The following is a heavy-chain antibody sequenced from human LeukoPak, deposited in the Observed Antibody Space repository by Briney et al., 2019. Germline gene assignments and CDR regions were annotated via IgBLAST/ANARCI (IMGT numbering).Heavy chain of an antibody. D-gene: IGHD3-22*01. V-gene: IGHV1-69*13. Sequence: SVTVSCKASGGTFSSYAISWVRQAPGQGLEWMGGIIPIFGTANYAQKFQRRVTITADESTSTAYMELSSLRSEDTAVYYCARGFDSSGYYYIAAFDIWGQGTMVTVSS. J-gene: IGHJ3*02. CDR3: ARGFDSSGYYYIAAFDI. CDR1: GGTFSSYA. CDR2: IIPIFGTA.